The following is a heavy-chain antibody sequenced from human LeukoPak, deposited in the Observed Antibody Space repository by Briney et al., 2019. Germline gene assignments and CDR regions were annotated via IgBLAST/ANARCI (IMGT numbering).Heavy chain of an antibody. Sequence: PSETLSLTCAVYGGSFSGYYWSWIRQPPGKGLEWIGEINHSGSTNYNPSLKSRVTISVDTSKDQFSLKLSSVTAADTAVYYCASRGSYAFDIWGQGTMVTVSS. V-gene: IGHV4-34*01. CDR3: ASRGSYAFDI. D-gene: IGHD3-10*01. CDR1: GGSFSGYY. J-gene: IGHJ3*02. CDR2: INHSGST.